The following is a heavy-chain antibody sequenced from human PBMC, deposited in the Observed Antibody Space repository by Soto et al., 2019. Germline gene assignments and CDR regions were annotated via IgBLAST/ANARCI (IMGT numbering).Heavy chain of an antibody. D-gene: IGHD3-16*01. V-gene: IGHV3-64D*06. J-gene: IGHJ4*02. CDR2: IGTYGGTT. CDR1: RFTFSSSA. Sequence: PWGCLRLSCSASRFTFSSSAIQWDRQAPGKEPEHVPRIGTYGGTTFYADSVKGRFTISRENSKNTVYLQMNSLMAEDTAEYFCVKEPGCYSASNDYYRVWGQGTLVTASS. CDR3: VKEPGCYSASNDYYRV.